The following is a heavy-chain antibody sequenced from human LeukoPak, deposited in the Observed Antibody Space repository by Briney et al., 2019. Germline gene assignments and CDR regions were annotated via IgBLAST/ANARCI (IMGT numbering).Heavy chain of an antibody. Sequence: SDTLSLTCTVSGGSICSYYGSWIREPPGRGVEWIGYIYYCGRTNYNPSLKSRVTISVDTSKNQFSLKLSSVTAADTAVYYCAGTTFGAFFGELYDNWFDPWGQGTLVTVSS. CDR1: GGSICSYY. CDR3: AGTTFGAFFGELYDNWFDP. J-gene: IGHJ5*02. D-gene: IGHD3-10*01. V-gene: IGHV4-59*07. CDR2: IYYCGRT.